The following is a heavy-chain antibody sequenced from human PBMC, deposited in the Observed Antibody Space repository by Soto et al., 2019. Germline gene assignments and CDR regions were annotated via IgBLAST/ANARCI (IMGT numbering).Heavy chain of an antibody. J-gene: IGHJ6*02. CDR2: ISYDGSNK. Sequence: GGSLRLSCAASGFTFSSYAMHWVRQAPGKGLEWVAVISYDGSNKYYADSVKGRFTISRDNSKNTLYLQMNSLRAEDTAVYYCAGYCSGGSCEYYYYGMDVWGQGTTVTVSS. CDR1: GFTFSSYA. D-gene: IGHD2-15*01. CDR3: AGYCSGGSCEYYYYGMDV. V-gene: IGHV3-30-3*01.